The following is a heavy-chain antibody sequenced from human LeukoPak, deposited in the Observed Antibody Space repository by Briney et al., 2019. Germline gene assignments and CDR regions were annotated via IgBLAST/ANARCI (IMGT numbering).Heavy chain of an antibody. CDR3: AKDLHNWNSVGVH. J-gene: IGHJ4*02. V-gene: IGHV1-24*01. CDR1: GYTLTELS. Sequence: GASVKVSCKVSGYTLTELSMHWVRQAPGKGLEWMGGFDPEDGETIYAQKFQGRVTMTEDTSTDTAYMELSSLRAEDTAVYYCAKDLHNWNSVGVHWGQGTLVTVSS. D-gene: IGHD1-1*01. CDR2: FDPEDGET.